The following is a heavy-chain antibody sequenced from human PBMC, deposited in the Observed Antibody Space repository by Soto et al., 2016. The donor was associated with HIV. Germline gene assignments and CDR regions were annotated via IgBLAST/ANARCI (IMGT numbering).Heavy chain of an antibody. D-gene: IGHD3-10*01. Sequence: EVQLVESGEAWSSRGSLRLSCAASGFSFRSFGFHWVRQAPGKGLEHVASISTTGGNTYYADSLKARFTISRDNSNNTLYLQMNSLTVEDMAVYFCARGVERHFYMDVWGQRDHGHRLV. CDR3: ARGVERHFYMDV. V-gene: IGHV3-64*02. CDR2: ISTTGGNT. CDR1: GFSFRSFG. J-gene: IGHJ6*03.